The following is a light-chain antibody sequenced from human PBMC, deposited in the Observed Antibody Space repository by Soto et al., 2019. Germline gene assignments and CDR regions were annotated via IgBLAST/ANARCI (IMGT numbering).Light chain of an antibody. V-gene: IGLV2-14*03. J-gene: IGLJ1*01. CDR2: DVT. CDR3: SSFTGSSYV. CDR1: SSDVGNNNY. Sequence: SVLPQPASVSGSPGQSITISCTRTSSDVGNNNYVSWYQHNPGRAPKVMICDVTNRPSGVSNRSSGSKSGNTASLTISGLQAEDEADYYCSSFTGSSYVFGTGTKVTV.